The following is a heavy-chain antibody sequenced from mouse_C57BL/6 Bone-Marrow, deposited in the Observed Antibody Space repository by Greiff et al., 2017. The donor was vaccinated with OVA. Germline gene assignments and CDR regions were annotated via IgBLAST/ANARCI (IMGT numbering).Heavy chain of an antibody. D-gene: IGHD2-3*01. CDR1: GYTFTSYW. CDR3: TTRLLPWYFDV. V-gene: IGHV1-69*01. J-gene: IGHJ1*03. CDR2: IDPSDSYT. Sequence: VQLQQPGAELVMPGASVKLSCKASGYTFTSYWMHWVKQRPGQGLEWIGEIDPSDSYTNYNQKFKGKSTLTVDKSSNTAYLQLSSLTSEDTAVYYCTTRLLPWYFDVWGTGTTVTVSS.